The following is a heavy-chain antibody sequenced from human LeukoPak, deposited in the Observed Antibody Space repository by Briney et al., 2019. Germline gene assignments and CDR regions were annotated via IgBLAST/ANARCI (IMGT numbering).Heavy chain of an antibody. CDR2: IKSRAAGGTT. D-gene: IGHD1-26*01. Sequence: GGSLRLSCAASGFTFTNAWMAWVRQAPGKGLEWVGHIKSRAAGGTTDYAAPVKGRFTISRDDSKNTLYLQMNSLKTEDTAVYYCTTLARGSYRDYWGQGALVTVSS. J-gene: IGHJ4*02. CDR1: GFTFTNAW. CDR3: TTLARGSYRDY. V-gene: IGHV3-15*01.